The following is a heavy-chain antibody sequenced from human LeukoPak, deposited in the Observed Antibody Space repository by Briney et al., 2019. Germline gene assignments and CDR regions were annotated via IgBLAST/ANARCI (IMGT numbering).Heavy chain of an antibody. D-gene: IGHD2-21*02. CDR1: GFTFSSYF. CDR2: ISSTSSYI. CDR3: ARGLCGGDCYSD. V-gene: IGHV3-21*01. Sequence: GGSLRLSCAASGFTFSSYFMNWVRQAPGKGLEWVSAISSTSSYIYYADSVKGRFTISRDNAKNSLYLQMNSLRAEDTAAYYCARGLCGGDCYSDWDQGTLVTVSS. J-gene: IGHJ4*02.